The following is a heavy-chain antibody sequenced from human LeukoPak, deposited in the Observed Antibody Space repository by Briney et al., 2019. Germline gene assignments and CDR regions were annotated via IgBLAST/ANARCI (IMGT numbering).Heavy chain of an antibody. CDR3: ARGPIEQQLVSNWFDP. Sequence: SETLSLTCTVSGGSISSSSYYWGWIRQPPGKGLEWIGSIYFSGSTYYNPSLKSRVTISVDTSKNQFSLKLSSVTAADTAVYYCARGPIEQQLVSNWFDPWGQGTLVTVSS. V-gene: IGHV4-39*07. J-gene: IGHJ5*02. D-gene: IGHD6-13*01. CDR2: IYFSGST. CDR1: GGSISSSSYY.